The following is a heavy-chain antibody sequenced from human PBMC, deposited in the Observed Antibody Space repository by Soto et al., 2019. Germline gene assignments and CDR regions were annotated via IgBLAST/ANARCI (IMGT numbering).Heavy chain of an antibody. CDR1: GGSISSGGHS. CDR3: ARGGLLPDY. J-gene: IGHJ4*02. CDR2: ISHSGST. D-gene: IGHD6-19*01. Sequence: QLQLQESGSGLVKPSQTLSLTSAVSGGSISSGGHSWSWIRQPPGKGLEWIGYISHSGSTYYNPSLKSRVTISVDRFKKQFSLKLSSVTAADTAVYCCARGGLLPDYWGQGTLVTVSS. V-gene: IGHV4-30-2*01.